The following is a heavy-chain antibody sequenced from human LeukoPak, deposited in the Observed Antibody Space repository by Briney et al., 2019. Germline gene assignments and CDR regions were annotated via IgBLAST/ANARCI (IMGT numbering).Heavy chain of an antibody. Sequence: ASVKVSCKASGYTFTGYYMHWVRQAPGQGLEWMGWINPNSGGTNYAQKFQGRVTMTRDTSTSTVYMELSSLRSEDTAVYYCARVQTLAGTSPPDYWGQGTLVTVSS. CDR1: GYTFTGYY. CDR3: ARVQTLAGTSPPDY. CDR2: INPNSGGT. V-gene: IGHV1-2*02. J-gene: IGHJ4*02. D-gene: IGHD6-19*01.